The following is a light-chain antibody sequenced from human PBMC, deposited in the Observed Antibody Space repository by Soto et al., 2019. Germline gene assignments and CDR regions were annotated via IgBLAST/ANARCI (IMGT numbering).Light chain of an antibody. CDR1: QSVDVY. Sequence: EIVLTQSPATLSLSPGERATLSCRASQSVDVYLAWYQQKPGQAPRLLIYDASNRATGIPARFSDSGSGTDFTLTISRLEPEDFAVYYCQQRSNWPPWTFGQGTKVEIK. J-gene: IGKJ1*01. CDR3: QQRSNWPPWT. CDR2: DAS. V-gene: IGKV3-11*01.